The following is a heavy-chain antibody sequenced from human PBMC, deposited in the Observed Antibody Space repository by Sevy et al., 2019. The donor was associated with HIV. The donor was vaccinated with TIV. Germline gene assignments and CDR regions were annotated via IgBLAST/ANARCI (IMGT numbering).Heavy chain of an antibody. CDR3: ARDGGGDYFDY. Sequence: GGSLRLSCAASGFSFSRYAMHWIRHAPGKGLESVAVISYDKVNTYHSDSVKGRFTISRDNSKNTLYLQMNSLRPEDYAVYYCARDGGGDYFDYWGQGTLVTVSS. D-gene: IGHD3-16*01. CDR1: GFSFSRYA. V-gene: IGHV3-30*04. J-gene: IGHJ4*02. CDR2: ISYDKVNT.